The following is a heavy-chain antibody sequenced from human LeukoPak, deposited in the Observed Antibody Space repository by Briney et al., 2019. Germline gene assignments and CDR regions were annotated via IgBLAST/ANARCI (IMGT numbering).Heavy chain of an antibody. Sequence: GESLKISCKGSGYSFTSYWIGWVRQMPGKGLKWMGIIYPGDSDTRYSPSFQGQVTISADKSISTAYLQWSSLKASDTAMYYCARPHYYDSSGAYYFDYWGQGTLVTVSS. V-gene: IGHV5-51*01. CDR3: ARPHYYDSSGAYYFDY. J-gene: IGHJ4*02. CDR2: IYPGDSDT. D-gene: IGHD3-22*01. CDR1: GYSFTSYW.